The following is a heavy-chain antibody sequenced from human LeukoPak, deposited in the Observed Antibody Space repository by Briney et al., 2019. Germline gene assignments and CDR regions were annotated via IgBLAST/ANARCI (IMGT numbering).Heavy chain of an antibody. J-gene: IGHJ4*02. Sequence: GGSLRLSCAASGFTFSSYWMHWVRQAPGKGLVWVSRINSDGSSTCYADSVKGRFTISRDNAKNTLYLQMNSLRAEDTAVYYCASEGSSGYYFDYWGQGTLVTVSS. V-gene: IGHV3-74*01. CDR1: GFTFSSYW. D-gene: IGHD6-13*01. CDR2: INSDGSST. CDR3: ASEGSSGYYFDY.